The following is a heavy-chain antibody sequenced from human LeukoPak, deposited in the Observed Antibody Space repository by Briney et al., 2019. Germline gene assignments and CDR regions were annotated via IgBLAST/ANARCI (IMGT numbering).Heavy chain of an antibody. V-gene: IGHV4-34*01. Sequence: SETLSLTCAVYGGSFSGYYWSWIRQPPGKGLEWIGEINHSGSTNYNPSLKSRVTISVDTSKNQFSLKLSSVTAADTAVYYCARDSGTTGEVKFDPWGQGTLVTVCS. D-gene: IGHD3-10*01. CDR2: INHSGST. CDR1: GGSFSGYY. CDR3: ARDSGTTGEVKFDP. J-gene: IGHJ5*02.